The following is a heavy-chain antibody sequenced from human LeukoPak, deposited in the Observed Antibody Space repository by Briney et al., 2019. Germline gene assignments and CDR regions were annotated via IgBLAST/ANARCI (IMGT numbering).Heavy chain of an antibody. D-gene: IGHD3-22*01. CDR2: ISSSSTI. Sequence: GGSLRLSCAASGFTFSSYSMNWVRQAPGKGLEWVSYISSSSTIYYADSVKGRFTISRDNAKNSLYLQMNSLRAEDTAVYYCARVLHKRNYDSTTYYGYWGQGTLVTVSS. V-gene: IGHV3-48*01. CDR3: ARVLHKRNYDSTTYYGY. CDR1: GFTFSSYS. J-gene: IGHJ4*02.